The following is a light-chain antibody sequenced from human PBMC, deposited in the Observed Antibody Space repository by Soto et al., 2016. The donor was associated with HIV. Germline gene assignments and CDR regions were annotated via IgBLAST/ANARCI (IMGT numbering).Light chain of an antibody. CDR1: NIGSKS. V-gene: IGLV3-21*03. Sequence: SYVLTQAPSVSVAPGKTARISCGGINIGSKSVQWYQQQPGQAPVLVVYDDSDRPSGIPERFSGSNSGNTATLTISRVEAGDEADYYCQVWDSSSDHWVFGGGTKLTVL. CDR3: QVWDSSSDHWV. CDR2: DDS. J-gene: IGLJ3*02.